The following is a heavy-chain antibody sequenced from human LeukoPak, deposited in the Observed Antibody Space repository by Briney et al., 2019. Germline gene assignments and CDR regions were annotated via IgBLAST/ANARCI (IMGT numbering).Heavy chain of an antibody. J-gene: IGHJ4*02. Sequence: ASVKVFCKASGYTFTDFGISWVRRAPGQGLEWMGWISAYNGKIKYAQNLQGRVTMTTDISTSTAYMELRSLRSDDTAVYYCARDLGEIEMAAIFFDYWGQGTLVTVSP. CDR1: GYTFTDFG. CDR3: ARDLGEIEMAAIFFDY. D-gene: IGHD5-24*01. CDR2: ISAYNGKI. V-gene: IGHV1-18*01.